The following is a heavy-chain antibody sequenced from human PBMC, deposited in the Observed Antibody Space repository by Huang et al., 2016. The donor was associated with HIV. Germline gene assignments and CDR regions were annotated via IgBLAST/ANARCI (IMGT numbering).Heavy chain of an antibody. V-gene: IGHV4-59*11. CDR3: ARLRGSPLDY. CDR1: GASIREHY. Sequence: QVQLQESGAGLVKPSETLSLTCTVSGASIREHYWSWVRQPPGKGLEWIGIINHRGATNFGPSLRSRFARSIDTSKNQFSLRLTSVTVADTAVYYCARLRGSPLDYWGQGVLVTVSS. D-gene: IGHD3-10*01. J-gene: IGHJ4*02. CDR2: INHRGAT.